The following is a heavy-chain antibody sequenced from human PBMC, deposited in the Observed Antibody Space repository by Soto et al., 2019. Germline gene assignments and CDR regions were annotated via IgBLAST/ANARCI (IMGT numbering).Heavy chain of an antibody. J-gene: IGHJ6*02. CDR3: ASKLGPYYYGLDV. CDR2: IYHTGHA. V-gene: IGHV4-4*02. D-gene: IGHD3-16*01. Sequence: QLQLRESGPGLVKPSGTLSLTCTVDGDSITNNHWWTWVRQSPGKGPEMIGEIYHTGHANYNPSLSSRVAISVDKYKNQFSLTLNSVTAADTAVYYCASKLGPYYYGLDVWGQGTTVTVSS. CDR1: GDSITNNHW.